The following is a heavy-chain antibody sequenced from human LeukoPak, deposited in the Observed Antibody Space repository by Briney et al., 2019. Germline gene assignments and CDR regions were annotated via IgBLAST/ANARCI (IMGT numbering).Heavy chain of an antibody. CDR3: ATVGGYSYGQYYFDY. D-gene: IGHD5-18*01. Sequence: ASVKVSCKASGYTFTGYYMHWVRQAPGKGLEWMGGFDPEDGETIYAQKFQGRVTMTEDTSTDTAYMELSSLRSEDTAVYYCATVGGYSYGQYYFDYWGQGTLVTVSS. CDR1: GYTFTGYY. CDR2: FDPEDGET. V-gene: IGHV1-24*01. J-gene: IGHJ4*02.